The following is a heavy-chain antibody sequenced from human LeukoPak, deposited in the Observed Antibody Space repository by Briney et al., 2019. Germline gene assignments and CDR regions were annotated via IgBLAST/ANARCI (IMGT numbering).Heavy chain of an antibody. CDR2: ISGSGGST. J-gene: IGHJ4*02. V-gene: IGHV3-23*01. CDR3: AKDVGYDILTGYYSYASDY. CDR1: GFTFSSYA. Sequence: AGGSLRLSCAASGFTFSSYAMSWVRQAPGKGLEWVSAISGSGGSTYYADSVKGRFTISRDNCKNTLYLQMNSLRAEDTAVYYCAKDVGYDILTGYYSYASDYWGQGTLVTVSS. D-gene: IGHD3-9*01.